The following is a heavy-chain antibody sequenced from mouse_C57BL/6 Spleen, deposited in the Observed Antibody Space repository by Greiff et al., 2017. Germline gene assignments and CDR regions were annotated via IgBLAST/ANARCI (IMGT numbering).Heavy chain of an antibody. V-gene: IGHV1-52*01. CDR3: AREGIYDRGFAY. CDR2: IDPSDSET. J-gene: IGHJ3*01. D-gene: IGHD2-12*01. Sequence: QVQLQQPGAELVRPGSSVKLSCKASGYTFTSYWMHWVKQRPIQGLEWIGNIDPSDSETHYNQKFKDKATLTVDKSSSTAYMQLSSLTSEDSAVYYCAREGIYDRGFAYWGQGTLVTVSA. CDR1: GYTFTSYW.